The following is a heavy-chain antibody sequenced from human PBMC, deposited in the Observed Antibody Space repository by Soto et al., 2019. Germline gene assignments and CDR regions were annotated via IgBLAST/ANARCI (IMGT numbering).Heavy chain of an antibody. J-gene: IGHJ4*02. Sequence: QVQLQESGPGLVKPPQTLSLTCTVSGASIRSGGFYWSWIRQHPAKGLEWIGYFYYSGNAYYNPSLRSRLTISGDASKNQFALNLSSVTAADTAVYFCARAMGAVNYFDYWGQGILVTVSS. CDR2: FYYSGNA. CDR3: ARAMGAVNYFDY. CDR1: GASIRSGGFY. V-gene: IGHV4-31*03. D-gene: IGHD3-10*01.